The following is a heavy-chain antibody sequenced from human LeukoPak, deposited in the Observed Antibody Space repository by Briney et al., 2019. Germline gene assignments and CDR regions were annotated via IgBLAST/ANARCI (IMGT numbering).Heavy chain of an antibody. V-gene: IGHV1-18*01. CDR1: GYTFTSYD. CDR2: ISAYNGYT. CDR3: ARETPRYCSGSSCYAFDY. D-gene: IGHD2-15*01. Sequence: ASVKVSCKASGYTFTSYDINWVRQAPGQGLEWMGWISAYNGYTNYAQKFQGRVTMTTDTSTNTAYMELGSLRSDDTAVYYCARETPRYCSGSSCYAFDYWGQGTLVTVPS. J-gene: IGHJ4*02.